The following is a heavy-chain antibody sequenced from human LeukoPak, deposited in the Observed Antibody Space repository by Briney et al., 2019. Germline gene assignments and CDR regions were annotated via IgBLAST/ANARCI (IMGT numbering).Heavy chain of an antibody. CDR3: ARPFYDSGGYYYKSFDI. D-gene: IGHD3-22*01. Sequence: GGSLRLSCAASGFTFSSYTMNWVRQAPGKGLEWVSYISSSTSTIYYADSVKGRFTISRDNAKNSLYLQMNSLRDEDTAVYYCARPFYDSGGYYYKSFDIWGQGTMVTVSS. CDR2: ISSSTSTI. J-gene: IGHJ3*02. V-gene: IGHV3-48*02. CDR1: GFTFSSYT.